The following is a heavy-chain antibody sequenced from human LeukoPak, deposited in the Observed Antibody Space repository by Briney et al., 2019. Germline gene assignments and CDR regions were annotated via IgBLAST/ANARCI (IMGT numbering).Heavy chain of an antibody. CDR1: GGSISSSSYY. CDR3: ARHRSSTSWSPFDP. D-gene: IGHD2-2*01. CDR2: VYYSGST. Sequence: SETLSLTCTVSGGSISSSSYYWGWIRQPPGKGLEWIGSVYYSGSTYYNPSLKSRVTTSVDTSKNQFFLKLSSVTAADTAVYYCARHRSSTSWSPFDPWGQGTLVTVSS. J-gene: IGHJ5*02. V-gene: IGHV4-39*01.